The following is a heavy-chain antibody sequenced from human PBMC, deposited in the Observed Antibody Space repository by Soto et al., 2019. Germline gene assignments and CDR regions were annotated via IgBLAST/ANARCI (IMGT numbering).Heavy chain of an antibody. V-gene: IGHV3-23*01. CDR1: AVTVSGCA. D-gene: IGHD3-10*01. CDR2: ISGSGSTT. CDR3: ARSHYGSGSYYNHGDF. Sequence: GGSLRLSCGGSAVTVSGCAMSWVRQAPGKGLEWVSAISGSGSTTFYADSVKGRFTISRDDSENTVYLQMNRLRAEDTAVYYCARSHYGSGSYYNHGDFWGQGTMVTVSS. J-gene: IGHJ3*01.